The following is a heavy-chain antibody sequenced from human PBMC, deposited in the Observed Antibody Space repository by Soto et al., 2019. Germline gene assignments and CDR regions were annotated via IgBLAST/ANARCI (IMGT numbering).Heavy chain of an antibody. D-gene: IGHD2-2*01. CDR1: GGAISSSF. V-gene: IGHV4-59*01. Sequence: PSETLSLTCTVSGGAISSSFWSWTRQAPGKGLERIGYIYYSGSTNYNPSLKSRVTISVDTSKNQFSLKLSSVTAADTAVYYCARDRLPYCSSTSCYDYYGMDVWGQGTTVTVSS. CDR3: ARDRLPYCSSTSCYDYYGMDV. CDR2: IYYSGST. J-gene: IGHJ6*02.